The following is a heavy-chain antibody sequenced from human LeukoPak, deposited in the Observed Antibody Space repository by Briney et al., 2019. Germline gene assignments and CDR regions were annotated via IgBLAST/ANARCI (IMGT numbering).Heavy chain of an antibody. J-gene: IGHJ4*02. D-gene: IGHD6-13*01. CDR3: ARGSPAAAGSLDY. CDR2: INHSGAT. Sequence: SQTLSLTCAVYGESFSGFYWSWIRQPPGRGLEWIGEINHSGATNCNPSLKSRVTTSVDTSKNQFSLKLSSITAADTAVYYCARGSPAAAGSLDYWGQGNLVTASS. V-gene: IGHV4-34*01. CDR1: GESFSGFY.